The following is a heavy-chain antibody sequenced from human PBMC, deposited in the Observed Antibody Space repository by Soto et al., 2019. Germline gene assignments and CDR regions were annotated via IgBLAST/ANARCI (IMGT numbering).Heavy chain of an antibody. CDR1: GYSFTSYW. D-gene: IGHD5-12*01. CDR2: IYPGDSDT. J-gene: IGHJ4*02. V-gene: IGHV5-51*03. CDR3: ARRSGYSGYDFGLFDY. Sequence: EVQLVQSGAEVKKPGESLKISCKGSGYSFTSYWIGWVRQMPGKGLEWMGIIYPGDSDTRYSPSFQGQVTISADQSISTAYLQWSSLKASDTAMYYCARRSGYSGYDFGLFDYWGQGTLVTVSS.